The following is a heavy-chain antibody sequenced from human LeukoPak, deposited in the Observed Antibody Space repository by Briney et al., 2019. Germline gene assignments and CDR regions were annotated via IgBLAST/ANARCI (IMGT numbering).Heavy chain of an antibody. CDR2: IDGSGTT. D-gene: IGHD5-24*01. Sequence: GGSLRLSCAASGFTFINYPLSWVRQAPGKGLEWVSAIDGSGTTYYADSVKGRFTISRDNTQNTVSLQMNSLRSDDTAMYYCAKTIDGYWPQFDVWGQGTLVTVSS. CDR3: AKTIDGYWPQFDV. CDR1: GFTFINYP. J-gene: IGHJ4*02. V-gene: IGHV3-23*01.